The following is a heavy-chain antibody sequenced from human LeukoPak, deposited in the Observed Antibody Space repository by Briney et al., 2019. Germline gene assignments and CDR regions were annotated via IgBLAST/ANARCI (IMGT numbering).Heavy chain of an antibody. CDR3: ARDVNGAFTRSWFDP. Sequence: SQTLSLTFAISGDSVSSNNAAWVWIRQSPSRGLEWLGRTYYRSKWYNDYAVSVKSRISFNQDTSKNQFFLQLNSVTPEDTAVYYCARDVNGAFTRSWFDPWGKGTRVTVS. V-gene: IGHV6-1*01. D-gene: IGHD4-17*01. J-gene: IGHJ5*02. CDR2: TYYRSKWYN. CDR1: GDSVSSNNAA.